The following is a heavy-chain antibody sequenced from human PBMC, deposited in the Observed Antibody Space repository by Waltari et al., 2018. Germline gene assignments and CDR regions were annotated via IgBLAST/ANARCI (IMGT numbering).Heavy chain of an antibody. CDR2: IYTSGST. Sequence: QVQLQESGPGLVKPSQTLSLTCTVSGGSISSGSYYWSWLRQPAGKGLEWIGYIYTSGSTNYNPSLKSRVTISVDTSKNQFSLKLSSVTAADTAVYYCARGAIAAAGYDYWGQGTLVTVSS. D-gene: IGHD6-13*01. V-gene: IGHV4-61*09. J-gene: IGHJ4*02. CDR3: ARGAIAAAGYDY. CDR1: GGSISSGSYY.